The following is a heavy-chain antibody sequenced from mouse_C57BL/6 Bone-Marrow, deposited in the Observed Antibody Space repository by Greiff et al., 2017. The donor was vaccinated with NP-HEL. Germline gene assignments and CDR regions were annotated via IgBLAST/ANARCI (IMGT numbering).Heavy chain of an antibody. CDR2: IYPRSGNT. CDR3: ARDYYYGSSPGWFAY. Sequence: VQLQESGAELARPGASVKLSCKASGYTFTSYGISWVKQRTGQGLEWIGEIYPRSGNTYYNEKFKGKATLTADKSSSTAYRGLRSLTSEDAAVYFCARDYYYGSSPGWFAYWGQGTLVTVSA. CDR1: GYTFTSYG. D-gene: IGHD1-1*01. V-gene: IGHV1-81*01. J-gene: IGHJ3*01.